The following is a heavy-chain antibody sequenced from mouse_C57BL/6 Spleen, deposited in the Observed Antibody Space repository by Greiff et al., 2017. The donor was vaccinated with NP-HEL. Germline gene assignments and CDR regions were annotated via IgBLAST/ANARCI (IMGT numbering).Heavy chain of an antibody. CDR2: IYPSDSET. D-gene: IGHD1-1*01. Sequence: VQLQQPGAELVRPGSSVKLSCKASGYTFTSYWMDWVKQRPGQGLEWIGNIYPSDSETHYNQKFKDKATLTVDKSSSTAYMQLSSLTSEDSAVYYCARRYGSSAWFAYWGQGTLVTVSA. V-gene: IGHV1-61*01. CDR3: ARRYGSSAWFAY. J-gene: IGHJ3*01. CDR1: GYTFTSYW.